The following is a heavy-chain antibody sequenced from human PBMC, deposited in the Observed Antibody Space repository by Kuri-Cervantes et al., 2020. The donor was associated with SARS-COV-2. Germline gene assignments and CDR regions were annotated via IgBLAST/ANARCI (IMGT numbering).Heavy chain of an antibody. CDR1: GGSISSYY. CDR2: IYYSGST. CDR3: AGEQWLGPFDY. V-gene: IGHV4-59*01. J-gene: IGHJ4*02. Sequence: LRLSCTVSGGSISSYYWSWIRQPPGKGLEWIGYIYYSGSTNYNPSLKSRVTISVDTSKNQFSLKLSSVTAADTAVYYCAGEQWLGPFDYWGQGTLVTVSS. D-gene: IGHD6-19*01.